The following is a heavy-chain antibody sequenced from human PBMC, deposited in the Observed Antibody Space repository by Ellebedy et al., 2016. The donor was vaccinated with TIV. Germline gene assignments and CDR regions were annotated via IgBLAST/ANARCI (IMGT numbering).Heavy chain of an antibody. J-gene: IGHJ5*02. CDR3: ARNVEQQLWANWFDP. Sequence: ASVKVSCKASGYTFTSYAMNWVRQAPGQGLEWMGWINTNTGNPTYAQGFTGRFVFSLDTSVSTAYLQISSLKAEDTAVYYCARNVEQQLWANWFDPWGQGTLVTVSS. D-gene: IGHD6-13*01. V-gene: IGHV7-4-1*02. CDR1: GYTFTSYA. CDR2: INTNTGNP.